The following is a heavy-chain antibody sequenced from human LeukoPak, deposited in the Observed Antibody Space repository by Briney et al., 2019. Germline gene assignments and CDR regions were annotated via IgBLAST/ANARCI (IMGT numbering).Heavy chain of an antibody. Sequence: ASVKVSCKASGYTFTGYYMHWVRQAPGQGLEWMGWINPYSGGTNYAQKFQGRVTMTRDTSISTAYMELSRLRSDDTAVYYCARSYSSGWNDYWGQGTLVTVSS. D-gene: IGHD6-19*01. V-gene: IGHV1-2*02. CDR3: ARSYSSGWNDY. CDR2: INPYSGGT. CDR1: GYTFTGYY. J-gene: IGHJ4*02.